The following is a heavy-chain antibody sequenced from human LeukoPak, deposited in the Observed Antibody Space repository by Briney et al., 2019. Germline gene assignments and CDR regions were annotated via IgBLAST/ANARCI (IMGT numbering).Heavy chain of an antibody. J-gene: IGHJ3*02. CDR2: IYYSGST. Sequence: PSETLSLTCTVSGGSISSYYWSWIRQPPGKGLEWIGYIYYSGSTYYNPSLKSRVTISVDTSKNQFSLKLSSVTAADTAVYYCARRITIFGVVTYDAFDIWGQGTMVTVSS. D-gene: IGHD3-3*01. CDR1: GGSISSYY. V-gene: IGHV4-59*08. CDR3: ARRITIFGVVTYDAFDI.